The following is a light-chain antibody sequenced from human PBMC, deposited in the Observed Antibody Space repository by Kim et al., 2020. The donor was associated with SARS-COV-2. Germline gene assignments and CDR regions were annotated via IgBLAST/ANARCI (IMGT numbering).Light chain of an antibody. CDR3: QQANSFPYT. V-gene: IGKV1-12*01. Sequence: SASGGDRVTITCRASLGIASRLAWYQQKPGRAPRLLIYAANTLQTGVPLRFSGSGSGTDFTLTINRLQPEDFATYYCQQANSFPYTFGRGTKLEIK. CDR2: AAN. CDR1: LGIASR. J-gene: IGKJ2*01.